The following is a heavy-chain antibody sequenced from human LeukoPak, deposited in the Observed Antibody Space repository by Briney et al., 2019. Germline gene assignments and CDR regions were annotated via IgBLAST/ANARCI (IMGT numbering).Heavy chain of an antibody. J-gene: IGHJ3*02. CDR3: ARTDIVVVVAARMDAFDI. CDR2: ISAYNGNT. CDR1: GYTFTSYG. Sequence: ASVKVSCKASGYTFTSYGISWVRQAPGQGLEWMGWISAYNGNTNYAQKFQGRVTITTDESTSTAYMELSSLRSEDTAVYYCARTDIVVVVAARMDAFDIWGQGTMVTVSS. V-gene: IGHV1-18*01. D-gene: IGHD2-15*01.